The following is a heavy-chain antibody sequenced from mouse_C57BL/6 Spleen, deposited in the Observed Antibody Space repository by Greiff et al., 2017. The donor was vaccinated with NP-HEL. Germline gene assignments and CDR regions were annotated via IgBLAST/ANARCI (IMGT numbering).Heavy chain of an antibody. D-gene: IGHD5-1*01. V-gene: IGHV14-2*01. CDR1: GFNIKDYY. Sequence: EVQLQQSGAELVKPGASVKLSCTASGFNIKDYYMHWVKQRTEQGLEWIGRIDPEDGETKYAPKFQGKATIPADTSSNTAYLQISSLTSEDTAVYYCARTDRTLYYYAMDYWGQGTSVTVSS. CDR2: IDPEDGET. J-gene: IGHJ4*01. CDR3: ARTDRTLYYYAMDY.